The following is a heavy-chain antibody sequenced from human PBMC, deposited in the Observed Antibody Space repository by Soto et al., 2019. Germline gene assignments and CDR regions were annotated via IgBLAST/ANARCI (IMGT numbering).Heavy chain of an antibody. J-gene: IGHJ6*03. V-gene: IGHV4-34*01. Sequence: SETLSLTCAVYGGSFSGYYWSWIRQPPGKGLEWIGEINHSGSTNYNPSLKSRVTISVDTSKNQFSLKLSSVTAADTAVYYCARGRRHYYYYYMDVWDRGTTVTVSS. CDR2: INHSGST. CDR1: GGSFSGYY. CDR3: ARGRRHYYYYYMDV.